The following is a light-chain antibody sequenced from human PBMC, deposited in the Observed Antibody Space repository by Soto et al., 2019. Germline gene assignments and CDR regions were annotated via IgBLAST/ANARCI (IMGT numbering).Light chain of an antibody. V-gene: IGKV3-15*01. J-gene: IGKJ1*01. CDR2: GAS. CDR3: QQYNNWWT. CDR1: QSVSSN. Sequence: EIVMTQSPATLSVSPGERATLSCRASQSVSSNLAWYQQKPGQAPRLLIYGASTRATGIQARFSGSGSGTEFTLTISSLQSEDFAGYYCQQYNNWWTFGQGTKVEIK.